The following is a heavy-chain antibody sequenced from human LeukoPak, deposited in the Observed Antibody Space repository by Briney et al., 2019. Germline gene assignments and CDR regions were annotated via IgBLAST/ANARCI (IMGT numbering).Heavy chain of an antibody. Sequence: SETLSLTCTVSGGSISSSSYYWGWIRQPPGKGLEWIGSIYYSGSTYYNPSLKSRVTISVDTSKNQFSLKLSSVTAADTAVYYCARLKQAVVPAIGPTMDVWGQGTTVTVSS. CDR1: GGSISSSSYY. CDR2: IYYSGST. CDR3: ARLKQAVVPAIGPTMDV. D-gene: IGHD2-2*01. V-gene: IGHV4-39*01. J-gene: IGHJ6*02.